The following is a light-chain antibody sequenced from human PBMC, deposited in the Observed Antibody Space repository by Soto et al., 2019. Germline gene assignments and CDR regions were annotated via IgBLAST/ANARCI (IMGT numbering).Light chain of an antibody. Sequence: IPLTQSPSSLSASVGDRVTVTCRASQGISSYLAWYQQQPGKAPKLLIYAASTLQRGVSSRFSGSGSGTDFTLKISSLEAEDFEAYYCQQLNSSPPTFGQGTKLEIK. CDR3: QQLNSSPPT. V-gene: IGKV1-9*01. CDR1: QGISSY. J-gene: IGKJ2*01. CDR2: AAS.